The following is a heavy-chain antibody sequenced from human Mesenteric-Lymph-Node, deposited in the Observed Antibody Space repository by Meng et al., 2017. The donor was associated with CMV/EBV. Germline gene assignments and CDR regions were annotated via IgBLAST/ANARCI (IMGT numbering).Heavy chain of an antibody. D-gene: IGHD1-14*01. J-gene: IGHJ4*02. CDR2: IYYSGST. Sequence: LRLSCTVSGGSISSGDYYWSWIRQPPGKGLEWFGYIYYSGSTYYNPSLKSRVTISVDTSKNQFALKLSSVTAADTAVYYCARALSEIESNHYFDYWGQGTLVTVSS. V-gene: IGHV4-30-4*08. CDR3: ARALSEIESNHYFDY. CDR1: GGSISSGDYY.